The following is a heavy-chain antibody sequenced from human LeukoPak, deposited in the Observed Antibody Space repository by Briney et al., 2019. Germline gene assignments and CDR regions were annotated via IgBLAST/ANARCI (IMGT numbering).Heavy chain of an antibody. CDR3: ARDPSSLRDSYDY. Sequence: GGSLRLSCAASGFTFSSYWMNWVRQAPGKGLEWVANIKQDGSEKYYVDSVKGRFTISRDNAKNSLYLQMNNLRAEDTAVYYCARDPSSLRDSYDYWGQGTLVTVSS. CDR1: GFTFSSYW. V-gene: IGHV3-7*01. J-gene: IGHJ4*02. CDR2: IKQDGSEK.